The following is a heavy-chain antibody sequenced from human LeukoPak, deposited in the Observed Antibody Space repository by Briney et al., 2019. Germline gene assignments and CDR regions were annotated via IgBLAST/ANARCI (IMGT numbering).Heavy chain of an antibody. J-gene: IGHJ4*02. V-gene: IGHV4-4*02. D-gene: IGHD2-2*01. CDR3: ARSPTKRVPEDY. CDR1: GGSISSGNW. Sequence: SETLSLTCAVSGGSISSGNWWSWVRQTPGKGLEWIGEIYHSGSTNYNPSLKSRVTISLDTSKNQFSLRLTSVTAADTAVYYCARSPTKRVPEDYWGQGTLVTVSS. CDR2: IYHSGST.